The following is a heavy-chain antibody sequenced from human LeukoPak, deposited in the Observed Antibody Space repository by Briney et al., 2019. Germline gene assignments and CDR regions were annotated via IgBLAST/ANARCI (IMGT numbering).Heavy chain of an antibody. V-gene: IGHV1-46*01. CDR1: GYTFTSNY. CDR2: IYPRDGST. Sequence: ASVKVSCKASGYTFTSNYIHWVRQAPGQGLEWMGLIYPRDGSTSYAQKFQGRVTVTRDTSTSTVHMELSGLRSEDTAVYYCARDQEGFDYWGQGTLVTVSS. CDR3: ARDQEGFDY. J-gene: IGHJ4*02.